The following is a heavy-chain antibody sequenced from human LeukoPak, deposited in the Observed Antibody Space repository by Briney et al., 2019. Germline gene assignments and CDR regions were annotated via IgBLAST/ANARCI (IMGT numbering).Heavy chain of an antibody. V-gene: IGHV3-23*01. Sequence: GGSLRLSCAASGFTFSSYAMSWVRQAPGKGLEGVSAISGSGGSTYYADSVTGRFTISRDNSKNTLYLQMNSLRAEDTAVYYCAKVVGPLHPPGLCFDYWGQGTLVTVSS. D-gene: IGHD1-26*01. CDR3: AKVVGPLHPPGLCFDY. J-gene: IGHJ4*02. CDR2: ISGSGGST. CDR1: GFTFSSYA.